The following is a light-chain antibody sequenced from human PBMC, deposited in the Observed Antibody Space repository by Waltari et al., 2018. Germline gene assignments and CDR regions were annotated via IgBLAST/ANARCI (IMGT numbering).Light chain of an antibody. CDR3: QQYDTYPLT. CDR2: KAS. CDR1: QNIKTW. Sequence: DIQMSQSPSTLSASIGARVTITCRASQNIKTWVAWYQQKPGKAPKYLVDKASSLNNGVPSRVTGSGSGTEFTLTITSLQPDDFATYFCQQYDTYPLTFGGGTKVEIK. J-gene: IGKJ4*01. V-gene: IGKV1-5*03.